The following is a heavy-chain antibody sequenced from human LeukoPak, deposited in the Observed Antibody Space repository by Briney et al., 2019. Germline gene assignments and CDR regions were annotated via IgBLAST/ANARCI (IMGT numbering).Heavy chain of an antibody. CDR3: ARDRSSTRSLDY. V-gene: IGHV3-30*02. D-gene: IGHD6-13*01. CDR2: IRYDGSNE. CDR1: GFTFSSYG. Sequence: GGSLRLSCAASGFTFSSYGMHWVRQAPGKGLEWVAFIRYDGSNEYYADSVKGRFTISRDNSKNSLYLQMNSLRADDTAVYYCARDRSSTRSLDYWGQGTLVTVSS. J-gene: IGHJ4*02.